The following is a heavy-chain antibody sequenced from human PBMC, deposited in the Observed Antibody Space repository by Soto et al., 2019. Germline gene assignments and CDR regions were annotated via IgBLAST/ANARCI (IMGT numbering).Heavy chain of an antibody. J-gene: IGHJ1*01. D-gene: IGHD3-22*01. V-gene: IGHV3-23*01. CDR2: ISGGGASA. CDR3: AAYYYDRGYFQH. CDR1: GLTFSNYA. Sequence: EVQLLESGGDLVQPGGSLRLSCAASGLTFSNYAMSWVRQAPGKGLQWVSTISGGGASAYYADSVKGRFIISRDNSKNTLYLQMNSLRAEDTAVYYCAAYYYDRGYFQHWGQGTLVTVSS.